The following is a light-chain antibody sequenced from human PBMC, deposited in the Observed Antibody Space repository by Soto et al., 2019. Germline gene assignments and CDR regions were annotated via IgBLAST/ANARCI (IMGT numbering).Light chain of an antibody. CDR2: GAS. V-gene: IGKV3-20*01. Sequence: ENLLTQSPGTLSLSPGERATLSCRASQSVSRNFLAWYQQKPGQAPRLLIHGASSRVNGIPDRFTGGGFGTDFTLIISRLEPEDFAVYYCQQYGSSPSTFGGGTRVSIK. CDR1: QSVSRNF. J-gene: IGKJ4*01. CDR3: QQYGSSPST.